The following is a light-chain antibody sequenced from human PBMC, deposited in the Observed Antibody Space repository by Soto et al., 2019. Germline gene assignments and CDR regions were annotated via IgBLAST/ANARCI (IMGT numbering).Light chain of an antibody. Sequence: QSVLTQPPSASGSPGQSVTISCTGTSSDVGGYNYVSWYQQYPGKAPKLMVYEVSKRPSGVPDRFSGSKSGNTASLTVSGLQAEDEADYYCSSFTSTSTRLFGSGTKVTVL. CDR2: EVS. J-gene: IGLJ1*01. V-gene: IGLV2-8*01. CDR1: SSDVGGYNY. CDR3: SSFTSTSTRL.